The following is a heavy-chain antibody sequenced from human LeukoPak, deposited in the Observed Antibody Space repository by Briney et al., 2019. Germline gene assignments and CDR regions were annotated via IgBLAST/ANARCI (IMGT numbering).Heavy chain of an antibody. Sequence: ASVKVSCKASVYIFSDYYIHWVRQAPGQGLEWMGWISAYNGNTNYAQKLQGRVTMTTDTSTSTAYMELRSLRSDDTAIYYCARDVEMYYDSSAYGDYWGQGTLVTVSS. J-gene: IGHJ4*02. D-gene: IGHD3-22*01. CDR1: VYIFSDYY. V-gene: IGHV1-18*01. CDR2: ISAYNGNT. CDR3: ARDVEMYYDSSAYGDY.